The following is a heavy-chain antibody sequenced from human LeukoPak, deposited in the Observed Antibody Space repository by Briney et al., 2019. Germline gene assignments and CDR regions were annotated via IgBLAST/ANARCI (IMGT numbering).Heavy chain of an antibody. V-gene: IGHV4-61*02. CDR2: IYTSGST. CDR1: GGSISSGDYY. CDR3: ARDRRSNIVVVPAAKYGYYYYMDV. Sequence: SQTLSLTCTVSGGSISSGDYYWSWIRQPAGKGLEWIGRIYTSGSTNYNPSLKSRVTMSVDTSKNQFSLKLSSVTAADTAVYYCARDRRSNIVVVPAAKYGYYYYMDVWGKGTTVTVSS. D-gene: IGHD2-2*01. J-gene: IGHJ6*03.